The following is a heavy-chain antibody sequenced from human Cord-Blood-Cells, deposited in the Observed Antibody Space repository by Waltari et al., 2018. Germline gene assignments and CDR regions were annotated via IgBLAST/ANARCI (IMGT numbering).Heavy chain of an antibody. D-gene: IGHD3-3*01. CDR3: AREGASYYDFWSGYRNWCDP. CDR1: GYTFTSYD. V-gene: IGHV1-8*01. J-gene: IGHJ5*02. CDR2: MKPNSGNT. Sequence: QVQLVQSGAEVKKPGASVKVSCKASGYTFTSYDINWVRQATGQGLEWMGWMKPNSGNTGYARMFQGRVNMTRNTSISTAYMELSSLRSEGTAVYYCAREGASYYDFWSGYRNWCDPWGQGTLVTVSS.